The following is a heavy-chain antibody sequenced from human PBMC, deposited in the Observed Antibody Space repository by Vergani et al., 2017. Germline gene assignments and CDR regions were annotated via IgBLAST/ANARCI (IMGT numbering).Heavy chain of an antibody. V-gene: IGHV4-59*01. J-gene: IGHJ4*02. CDR1: GGSISSYY. Sequence: QVQLQESGPGLVKPSETLSLTCTVSGGSISSYYWSWIRQPPGKGLEWIGYIYYSGSTNYNPTLKSRVTISVDTSKNQFSLKLSSVTAADTAVYYCARLGRRYDILTGAVFDGWSQGTLVTVSS. CDR2: IYYSGST. D-gene: IGHD3-9*01. CDR3: ARLGRRYDILTGAVFDG.